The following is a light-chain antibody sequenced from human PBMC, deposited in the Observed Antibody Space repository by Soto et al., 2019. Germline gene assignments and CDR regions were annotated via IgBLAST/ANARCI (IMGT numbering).Light chain of an antibody. Sequence: DIQMTQSPSTLSASVGDRVTITCRASQTITTWLAWYQQKPGTAPKVLIYKVSSLQSGLPSRFSGSGSGTEFTLAISSLQPDDFATYYCQQYDSYPLTFGGGTKVEIK. CDR1: QTITTW. V-gene: IGKV1-5*03. CDR3: QQYDSYPLT. CDR2: KVS. J-gene: IGKJ4*01.